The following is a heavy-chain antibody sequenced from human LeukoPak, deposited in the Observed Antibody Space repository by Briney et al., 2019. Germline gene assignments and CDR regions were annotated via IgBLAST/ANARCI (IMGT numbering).Heavy chain of an antibody. CDR3: AKASRQGAVASPLDY. CDR2: IGGGGVRT. CDR1: GFTFTTYA. D-gene: IGHD6-19*01. J-gene: IGHJ4*02. Sequence: GGSLRLSCAASGFTFTTYAMSWVRQAPGKGLEWVSAIGGGGVRTYYADYVKGRFTISRDNSKDTLFLQMNSLRAEDTAVYYCAKASRQGAVASPLDYWGQGTLVTVSS. V-gene: IGHV3-23*01.